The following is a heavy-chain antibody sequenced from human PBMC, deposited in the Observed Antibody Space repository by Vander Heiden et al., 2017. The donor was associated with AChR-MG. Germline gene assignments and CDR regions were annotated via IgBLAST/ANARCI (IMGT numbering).Heavy chain of an antibody. Sequence: QVHLVQSAAEVKKPGSSLTVSCKASGGSSSSSTCSWVRQAPGQGLEWWGRIIPILGIANYAQKCQGRVTITADKSTSTAYMELSSLRYEDTAVYYCARNPHCSSTSCYNWFDPWGQGTLVTVSS. J-gene: IGHJ5*02. D-gene: IGHD2-2*01. CDR2: IIPILGIA. CDR3: ARNPHCSSTSCYNWFDP. V-gene: IGHV1-69*02. CDR1: GGSSSSST.